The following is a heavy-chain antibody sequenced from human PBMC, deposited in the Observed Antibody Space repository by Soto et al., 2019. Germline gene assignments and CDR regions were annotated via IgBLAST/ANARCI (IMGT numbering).Heavy chain of an antibody. CDR1: GFTFSSYA. D-gene: IGHD1-26*01. J-gene: IGHJ4*02. Sequence: GGSLRLSCAASGFTFSSYAMSWVRQAPGKGLEWVSAISGSGGSTYYADSVKVRFTISRDNSKNTLYLQMNSLRAEDTAVYYCAVTKVGATGYWGQGTLVTVSS. CDR3: AVTKVGATGY. CDR2: ISGSGGST. V-gene: IGHV3-23*01.